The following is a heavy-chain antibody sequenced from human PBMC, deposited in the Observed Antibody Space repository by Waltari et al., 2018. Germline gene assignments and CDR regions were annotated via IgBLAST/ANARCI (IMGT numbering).Heavy chain of an antibody. V-gene: IGHV1-8*02. CDR3: ARGYRIPKPYWGY. D-gene: IGHD2-21*01. Sequence: QAQLVQSGAEVRKPGASVKVSCKASGSTFTSDDINWLRQASGQGLEWMGWMNPNSGNTGYAQKFQGRVTMTRNTSISTAYMELSSLRSEDTAVYYCARGYRIPKPYWGYWGQGTLVTVSS. J-gene: IGHJ4*02. CDR2: MNPNSGNT. CDR1: GSTFTSDD.